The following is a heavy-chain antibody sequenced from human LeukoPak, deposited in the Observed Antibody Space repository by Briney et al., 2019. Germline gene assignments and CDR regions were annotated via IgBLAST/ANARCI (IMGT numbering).Heavy chain of an antibody. CDR3: ARGTYYDFWSGYYLPVTNWFDP. CDR1: GGTFSGYD. Sequence: SETLSLTCAASGGTFSGYDWSWIRQPPGKGLEWIWEINHSGSTNYYASPKSRVIITVDKTKDQFSLKLSSVTAADTAVYYCARGTYYDFWSGYYLPVTNWFDPWGQGTLVTVSS. V-gene: IGHV4-34*01. D-gene: IGHD3-3*01. J-gene: IGHJ5*02. CDR2: INHSGST.